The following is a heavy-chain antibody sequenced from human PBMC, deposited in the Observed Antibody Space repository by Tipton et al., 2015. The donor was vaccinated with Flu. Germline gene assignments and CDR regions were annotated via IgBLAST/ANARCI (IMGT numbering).Heavy chain of an antibody. Sequence: TLSLTCTVSGGSINSYYWSWIRQPAGKGLEWIGRIYSSGSTNYNLSLKSRVSMSIDTSKNQFSLKLTSVTAADTAVYFCARRDYSNYVSDPKNWFAPWGQGTLVTVSS. CDR2: IYSSGST. D-gene: IGHD4-11*01. J-gene: IGHJ5*02. CDR1: GGSINSYY. CDR3: ARRDYSNYVSDPKNWFAP. V-gene: IGHV4-4*07.